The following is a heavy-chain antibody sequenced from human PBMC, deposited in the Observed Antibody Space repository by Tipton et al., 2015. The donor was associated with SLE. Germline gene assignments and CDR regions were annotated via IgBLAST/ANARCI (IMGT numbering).Heavy chain of an antibody. D-gene: IGHD3-22*01. V-gene: IGHV4-61*02. Sequence: TLSLTCSVSGGSITSGTYYWSWIRQPAGKGLEWIGRIYSSGSTIYNPSLKSRLTLSLDTSKNQFSLRVRSVTAADTAVYYCARDGPDTSGYYLDYWGQGILVTVSS. CDR1: GGSITSGTYY. CDR2: IYSSGST. CDR3: ARDGPDTSGYYLDY. J-gene: IGHJ4*02.